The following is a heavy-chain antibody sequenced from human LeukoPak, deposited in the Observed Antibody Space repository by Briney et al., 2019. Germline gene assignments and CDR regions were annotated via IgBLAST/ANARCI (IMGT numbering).Heavy chain of an antibody. D-gene: IGHD3-10*01. CDR3: AKDFSYYGSGSYYFDY. J-gene: IGHJ4*02. Sequence: GGSLRLSCAASGFTFDDYAMHWVRQAPGKGLEWVSGISWNSGSIGYADSVKGRFTISRDNAKNSLYLQMNSLRAEDTALYYCAKDFSYYGSGSYYFDYWGQGTLVTVSS. V-gene: IGHV3-9*01. CDR2: ISWNSGSI. CDR1: GFTFDDYA.